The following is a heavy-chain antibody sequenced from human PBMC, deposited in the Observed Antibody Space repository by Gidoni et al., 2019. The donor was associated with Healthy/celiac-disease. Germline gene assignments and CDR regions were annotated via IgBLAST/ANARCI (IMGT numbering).Heavy chain of an antibody. D-gene: IGHD5-18*01. Sequence: EVQLVESGGGLVQPGRSLRLSCAASGFTFDDYAMHWVRQAPGKGLEWVSGISWNSGSIGYADSVKGRFTISRDNAKNSLYLQMNSLRAEDTALYYCAKAPDGEASIQLWTGWYFDLWGRGTLVTVSS. J-gene: IGHJ2*01. CDR1: GFTFDDYA. V-gene: IGHV3-9*01. CDR2: ISWNSGSI. CDR3: AKAPDGEASIQLWTGWYFDL.